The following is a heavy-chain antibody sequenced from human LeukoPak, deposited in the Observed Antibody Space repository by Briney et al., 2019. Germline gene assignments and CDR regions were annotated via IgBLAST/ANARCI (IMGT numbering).Heavy chain of an antibody. CDR1: GFTFSSYA. CDR3: AKETGITIFGVVITEGDY. V-gene: IGHV3-23*01. CDR2: ISGSGGST. J-gene: IGHJ4*02. Sequence: GGSLRLSCAASGFTFSSYAMSWVRQAPGKGLGWVSAISGSGGSTYYADSVKGRFTISRDDSKNTLYLQMNSLRAEDTAVYYCAKETGITIFGVVITEGDYWGQGTLVTVSS. D-gene: IGHD3-3*01.